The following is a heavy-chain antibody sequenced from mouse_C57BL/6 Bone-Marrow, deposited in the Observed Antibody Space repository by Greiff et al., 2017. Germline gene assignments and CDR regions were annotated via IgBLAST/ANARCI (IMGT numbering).Heavy chain of an antibody. J-gene: IGHJ4*01. CDR2: INPNNGGT. CDR1: GYTFTDYY. V-gene: IGHV1-26*01. CDR3: ASTGYYYGSSYYYAMDY. Sequence: VQLQQSGPELVKPGASVKISCKASGYTFTDYYMNWVKQSHGKSLEWIGDINPNNGGTSYNQKFKGKATLTVDKSSSTAYMELRSQTSEDSAVYYCASTGYYYGSSYYYAMDYWGQGTSVTVSS. D-gene: IGHD1-1*01.